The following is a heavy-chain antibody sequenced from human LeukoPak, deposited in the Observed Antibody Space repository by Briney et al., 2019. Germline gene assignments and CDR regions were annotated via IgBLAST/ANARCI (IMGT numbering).Heavy chain of an antibody. J-gene: IGHJ6*03. D-gene: IGHD5-12*01. CDR3: ARTRPNSGYDRYYYYMDV. Sequence: GGSLRLSCAASGLTVSSNYMSWVRQAPGKGLEWVSVIYSGGSTYYADSVKGRFTISRDNSKNTLYLQMNSLRAEDTAVYYCARTRPNSGYDRYYYYMDVWGKGTTVTVSS. V-gene: IGHV3-53*01. CDR2: IYSGGST. CDR1: GLTVSSNY.